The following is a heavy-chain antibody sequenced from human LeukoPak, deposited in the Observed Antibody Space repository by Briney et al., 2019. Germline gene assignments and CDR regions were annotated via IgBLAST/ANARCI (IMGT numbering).Heavy chain of an antibody. CDR3: ARQLGYCSSTSCYADKVDY. CDR2: IYYSGST. D-gene: IGHD2-2*01. Sequence: SETLSLTCTVSGGSISSSSYYWGWIRQPPGQGLEWIGSIYYSGSTYYNPSLKSRVTISVDTSKNQFSLKLSSVTAADTAVYYCARQLGYCSSTSCYADKVDYWGQGTLVTVPS. V-gene: IGHV4-39*01. CDR1: GGSISSSSYY. J-gene: IGHJ4*02.